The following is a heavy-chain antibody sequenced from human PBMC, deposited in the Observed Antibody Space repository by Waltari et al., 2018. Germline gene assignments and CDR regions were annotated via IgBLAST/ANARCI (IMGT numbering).Heavy chain of an antibody. CDR2: ISYDGSNK. Sequence: QVQLVESGGGVVQPGRSLRLSCAASGFTFSSYGMHWVRQAPGKGLEWVAVISYDGSNKYYADSVKGRFTISRDNSKNTLYLQMNSLRAEDTAVYYCARIRPGYSGYDYGVGAFDIWGQGTMVTVSS. D-gene: IGHD5-12*01. CDR3: ARIRPGYSGYDYGVGAFDI. CDR1: GFTFSSYG. J-gene: IGHJ3*02. V-gene: IGHV3-30*03.